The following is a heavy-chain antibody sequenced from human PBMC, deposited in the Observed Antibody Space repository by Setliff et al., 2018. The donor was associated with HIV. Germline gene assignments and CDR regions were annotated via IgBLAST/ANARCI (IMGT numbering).Heavy chain of an antibody. Sequence: PSETLSLTCAVYGESSSGYSWTWIRQPPGKGLEWLGEINHSGSAKYNPALKSRVTTSVDTSKKQFSLKLTSVTAADTAVYYCARGTKGIQLWYTLFFDYWGQGTRVTVSS. V-gene: IGHV4-34*01. CDR1: GESSSGYS. CDR3: ARGTKGIQLWYTLFFDY. D-gene: IGHD5-18*01. CDR2: INHSGSA. J-gene: IGHJ4*02.